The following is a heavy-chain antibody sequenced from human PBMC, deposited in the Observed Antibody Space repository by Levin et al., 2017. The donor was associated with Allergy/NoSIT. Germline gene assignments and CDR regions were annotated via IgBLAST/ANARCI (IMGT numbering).Heavy chain of an antibody. D-gene: IGHD2-2*01. J-gene: IGHJ6*02. Sequence: GGSLRLSCAASGFTFSSYWMSWVRQAPGKGLEWVANIKQDGSEKYYVDSVKGRFTISRDNAKNSLYLQMNSLRAEDTAVYYCARSSDCSSTSCYWNYGMDVWGQGTTVTVSS. CDR2: IKQDGSEK. V-gene: IGHV3-7*01. CDR1: GFTFSSYW. CDR3: ARSSDCSSTSCYWNYGMDV.